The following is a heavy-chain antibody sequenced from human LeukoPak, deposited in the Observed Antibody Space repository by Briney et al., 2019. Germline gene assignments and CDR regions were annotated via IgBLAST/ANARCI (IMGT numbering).Heavy chain of an antibody. V-gene: IGHV1-2*02. CDR1: GYTFTGYY. D-gene: IGHD6-25*01. CDR2: INPNSGGT. J-gene: IGHJ3*02. Sequence: ASVKVSCKASGYTFTGYYMHWVRQAPGQGLEWMGWINPNSGGTNYAQKFQGRVTMTRDTSISTAYMELSRLRSDDTAVYYCARGSGIAAAADAFDIWGQGTMVTVSS. CDR3: ARGSGIAAAADAFDI.